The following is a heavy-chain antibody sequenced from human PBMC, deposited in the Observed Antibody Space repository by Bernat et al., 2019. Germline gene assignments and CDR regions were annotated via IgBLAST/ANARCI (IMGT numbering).Heavy chain of an antibody. CDR1: GFTFSSYG. J-gene: IGHJ4*02. Sequence: QVQLVESGGGVVQPGRSLRLSCAASGFTFSSYGMHWVRQAPGKGLEWVAVIWYDGNYKHHADSLQGRFSISRDNSKNTLYLQMNSLRAEDTAVYYCARDANYRYFDYWGPGTLVTVSS. D-gene: IGHD4/OR15-4a*01. CDR2: IWYDGNYK. V-gene: IGHV3-33*08. CDR3: ARDANYRYFDY.